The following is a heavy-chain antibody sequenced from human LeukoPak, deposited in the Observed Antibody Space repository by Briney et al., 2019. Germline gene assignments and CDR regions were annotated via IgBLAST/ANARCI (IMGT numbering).Heavy chain of an antibody. CDR3: ARALGGDTFDY. Sequence: ASVKVSCKASDYTFSTYGISWVRQAPGQGLEWMGWISAYNGNTNYAQKLQGRVTMTTDTSTSTAYMELRSLRSDDTAVYYCARALGGDTFDYWGQGTLVTVSS. V-gene: IGHV1-18*01. CDR2: ISAYNGNT. CDR1: DYTFSTYG. D-gene: IGHD2-21*02. J-gene: IGHJ4*02.